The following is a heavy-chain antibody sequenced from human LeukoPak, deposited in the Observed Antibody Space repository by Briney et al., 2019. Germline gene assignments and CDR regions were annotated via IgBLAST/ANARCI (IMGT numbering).Heavy chain of an antibody. CDR2: IYYSGST. V-gene: IGHV4-59*08. J-gene: IGHJ6*02. CDR1: GGSFSGYY. Sequence: PSETLSLTCAVYGGSFSGYYWSWIRQPPGKGLEWIGYIYYSGSTNYNPSLKSRVTISVDTSKNQFSLKLSSVTAADTAVYYCARRSPYYGMDVWGQGTTVTVSS. CDR3: ARRSPYYGMDV.